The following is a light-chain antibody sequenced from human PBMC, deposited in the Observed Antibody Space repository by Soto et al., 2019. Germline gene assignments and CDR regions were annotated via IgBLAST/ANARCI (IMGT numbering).Light chain of an antibody. CDR2: WAS. CDR1: QSVFYSSKSENS. V-gene: IGKV4-1*01. CDR3: QQYYNIPWT. Sequence: DIVMTQSPDSLAVSPGERATITCKSSQSVFYSSKSENSVAWYQQKPGQPPKLLIYWASSRETGVPDRFSGSGSGTDFTLTISSLQAEDVAVYYCQQYYNIPWTFGQGTKVEVK. J-gene: IGKJ1*01.